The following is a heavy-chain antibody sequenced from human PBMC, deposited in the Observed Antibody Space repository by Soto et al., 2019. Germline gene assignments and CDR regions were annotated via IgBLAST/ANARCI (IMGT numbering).Heavy chain of an antibody. Sequence: QVQLVQSGAEVKKPGASVKVSCKASGYTFTSYDINWVRQATGQGLEWMGWMNPNSGNTGCAQKFQGRVTMTRDTSISTAYMELSSLRSEDRAVYYCARGNTVAGANWFDPWGQGTLVTVSS. J-gene: IGHJ5*02. V-gene: IGHV1-8*01. D-gene: IGHD6-19*01. CDR3: ARGNTVAGANWFDP. CDR2: MNPNSGNT. CDR1: GYTFTSYD.